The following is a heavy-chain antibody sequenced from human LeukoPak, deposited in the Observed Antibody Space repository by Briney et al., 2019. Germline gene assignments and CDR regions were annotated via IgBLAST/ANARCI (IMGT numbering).Heavy chain of an antibody. V-gene: IGHV4-59*08. CDR1: GGSIGSYY. CDR2: IYYSGST. CDR3: ARGSAAEDY. D-gene: IGHD6-13*01. J-gene: IGHJ4*02. Sequence: SETLSLTCTVSGGSIGSYYWSWIRQPPGKGLEWIGYIYYSGSTNYNPSLKSRVTISVDTSKNQFSLKLSSVTAADTAVYYCARGSAAEDYWGQGTLVTVSS.